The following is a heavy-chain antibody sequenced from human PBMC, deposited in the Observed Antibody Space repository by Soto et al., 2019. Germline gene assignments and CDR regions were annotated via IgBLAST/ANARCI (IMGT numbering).Heavy chain of an antibody. CDR2: ISYSGYT. V-gene: IGHV4-31*03. D-gene: IGHD6-19*01. J-gene: IGHJ3*02. CDR1: GGSIRNDNFY. CDR3: ASDLEGTVTGRGAFGS. Sequence: QVQLQESGQGLVKPSQTLALTCTVSGGSIRNDNFYWRYLRQRPWKGLEWIGYISYSGYTYYHPSLNSRVIISVDPSNNQFSLILDAVTDADTAVYYCASDLEGTVTGRGAFGSCGRGTLVTVS.